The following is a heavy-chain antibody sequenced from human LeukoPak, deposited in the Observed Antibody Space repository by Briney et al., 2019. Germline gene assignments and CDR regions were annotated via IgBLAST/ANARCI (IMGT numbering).Heavy chain of an antibody. CDR2: ISAYNGNT. D-gene: IGHD3-22*01. CDR1: GYTFTSYG. CDR3: ARLPRYYDSSGYLDY. Sequence: ASVKVSCKASGYTFTSYGISWVRQAPGQGLEWMGWISAYNGNTNYAQKLQGRVTMTTDTSTSTAYMELRSLRSDDTAVYYCARLPRYYDSSGYLDYWGQGTLVTVSS. V-gene: IGHV1-18*01. J-gene: IGHJ4*02.